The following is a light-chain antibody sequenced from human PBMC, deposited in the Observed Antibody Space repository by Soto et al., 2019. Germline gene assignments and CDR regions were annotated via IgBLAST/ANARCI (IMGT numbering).Light chain of an antibody. J-gene: IGKJ3*01. CDR2: AAS. V-gene: IGKV3-20*01. CDR1: QSFSSSY. Sequence: EIVLTQSPGTLSLSPGERATLSCRASQSFSSSYLAWYQQKPGQAPRLLIYAASSRATGIPDWFSGSVSGTDFTLTISILEPEDFAVYYCQQYGSSPRITFDPGTKVDIK. CDR3: QQYGSSPRIT.